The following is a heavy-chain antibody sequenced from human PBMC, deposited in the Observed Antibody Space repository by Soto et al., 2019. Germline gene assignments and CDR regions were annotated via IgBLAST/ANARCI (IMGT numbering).Heavy chain of an antibody. CDR3: AREWNVDTAMVTGYFDY. J-gene: IGHJ4*02. Sequence: GASVKVSCKASGYTFTSYGISWVRQAPGQGLEWMGWISAYNGNTNYAQKLQGRVTMTTDTSTSTAYMELRSLRSDDTAVYYCAREWNVDTAMVTGYFDYWGQGTLVTVSS. CDR2: ISAYNGNT. CDR1: GYTFTSYG. V-gene: IGHV1-18*01. D-gene: IGHD5-18*01.